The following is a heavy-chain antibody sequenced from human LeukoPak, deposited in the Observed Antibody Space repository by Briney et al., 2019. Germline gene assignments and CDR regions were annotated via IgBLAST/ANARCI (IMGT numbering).Heavy chain of an antibody. CDR3: TGQQLAPTVNV. J-gene: IGHJ6*02. Sequence: GGSLRLSCTASGFTFGDYAMSWFRQAPGKGREWVGFIRSKAYGGTTEYAASVKGRFTISRDDSKSIAYLQMNSLKTEDTAVYYCTGQQLAPTVNVWGQGTTVTVSS. V-gene: IGHV3-49*03. D-gene: IGHD6-13*01. CDR2: IRSKAYGGTT. CDR1: GFTFGDYA.